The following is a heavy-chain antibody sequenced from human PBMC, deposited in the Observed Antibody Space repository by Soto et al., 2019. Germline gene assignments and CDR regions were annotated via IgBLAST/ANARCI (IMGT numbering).Heavy chain of an antibody. CDR3: ARQRRISDGGTAWFDP. CDR2: ISPGDSDT. D-gene: IGHD1-1*01. Sequence: PGESLKISCKGSGYNFTTYWIGWVRQMPGKGLEWMGTISPGDSDTRYSPSFQGQVTISADKSISTAFLQWSSLKASDTAIYYCARQRRISDGGTAWFDPWGQGTLVTVSS. V-gene: IGHV5-51*01. CDR1: GYNFTTYW. J-gene: IGHJ5*02.